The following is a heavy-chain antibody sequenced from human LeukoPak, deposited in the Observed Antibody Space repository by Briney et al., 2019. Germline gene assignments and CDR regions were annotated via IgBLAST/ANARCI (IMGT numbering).Heavy chain of an antibody. Sequence: PGGSLRLPCAASGFTFSSYSMNWVRQAPGKGLEWVAYIQYDGSNEQFADSVKGRFSISRDSSENILYLQVNSLRAEDTAVYYCAKDRCSNGIGCYYYYMDVWGKGTTVTISS. CDR2: IQYDGSNE. CDR3: AKDRCSNGIGCYYYYMDV. D-gene: IGHD2-8*01. J-gene: IGHJ6*03. V-gene: IGHV3-30*02. CDR1: GFTFSSYS.